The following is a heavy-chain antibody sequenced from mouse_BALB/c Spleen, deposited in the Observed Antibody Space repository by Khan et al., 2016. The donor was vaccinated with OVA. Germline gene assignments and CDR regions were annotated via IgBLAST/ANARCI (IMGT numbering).Heavy chain of an antibody. D-gene: IGHD2-1*01. CDR3: ARWGNSYVNY. Sequence: EVQLKESGPGLVKPSQSLSLTCTVTGYSITSDYAWNWIRQFPGNKLEWMGYISYSGSTSYNPSLKSRISITRDTSKNQFFLQLNSVTTEDTATDYGARWGNSYVNYWGQGTTLTVSS. V-gene: IGHV3-2*02. CDR2: ISYSGST. CDR1: GYSITSDYA. J-gene: IGHJ2*01.